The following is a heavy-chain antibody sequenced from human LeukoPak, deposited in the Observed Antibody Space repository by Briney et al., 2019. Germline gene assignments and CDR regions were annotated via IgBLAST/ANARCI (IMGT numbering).Heavy chain of an antibody. Sequence: PGRSLRLSCEASGFSFSTYGMHWVRQAPGEGLEWISSISSSTYYIEYADSVKGRFTISRDNAKNSLYLQMNSLRVEDTAVYYCARDGGQWLGNYFDYWGQGTLITVSS. V-gene: IGHV3-21*01. CDR2: ISSSTYYI. J-gene: IGHJ4*02. CDR3: ARDGGQWLGNYFDY. D-gene: IGHD6-19*01. CDR1: GFSFSTYG.